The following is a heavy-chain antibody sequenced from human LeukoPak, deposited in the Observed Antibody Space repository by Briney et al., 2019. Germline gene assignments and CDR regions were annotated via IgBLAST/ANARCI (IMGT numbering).Heavy chain of an antibody. V-gene: IGHV4-61*02. CDR2: IYTSGST. D-gene: IGHD3-22*01. Sequence: PSQTLSLTCTVSGGSISSGNYYWSWIRQPAGKGLEWIGLIYTSGSTNYNPSLESRVTISVDTSKNQFALKLSSVTAADTAVYYCARGHITMILPVSYFDYWGQGTLVTVSS. J-gene: IGHJ4*02. CDR3: ARGHITMILPVSYFDY. CDR1: GGSISSGNYY.